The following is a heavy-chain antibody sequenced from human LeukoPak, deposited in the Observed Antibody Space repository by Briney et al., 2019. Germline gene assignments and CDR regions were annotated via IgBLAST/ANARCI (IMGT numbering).Heavy chain of an antibody. CDR2: IIPVFGIV. CDR3: AERSYGDYYYGMDV. J-gene: IGHJ6*02. Sequence: SVKVSCKVSGGTFSRYAISWVRQAPGQGLEWMGGIIPVFGIVNYAQNFQGRVTITTDESTSTAYMELSSLRVEDTAVYYCAERSYGDYYYGMDVWGQGTTVTVSS. CDR1: GGTFSRYA. D-gene: IGHD4-17*01. V-gene: IGHV1-69*05.